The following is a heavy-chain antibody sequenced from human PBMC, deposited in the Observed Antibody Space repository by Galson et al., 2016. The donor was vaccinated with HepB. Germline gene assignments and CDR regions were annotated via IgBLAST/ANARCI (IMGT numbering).Heavy chain of an antibody. J-gene: IGHJ3*02. CDR2: IYWDDDK. CDR1: GFSLTTGGMG. Sequence: PALVKPTQTLTLTCTFSGFSLTTGGMGVGWIRQPPGKALEWLALIYWDDDKRYSPSLKSRLTITKDTSKNQVVLTMTNMDPVDTATYYCAHRKPPPYKSTWYGDAFDIWGQGTMVTVSS. V-gene: IGHV2-5*02. D-gene: IGHD6-13*01. CDR3: AHRKPPPYKSTWYGDAFDI.